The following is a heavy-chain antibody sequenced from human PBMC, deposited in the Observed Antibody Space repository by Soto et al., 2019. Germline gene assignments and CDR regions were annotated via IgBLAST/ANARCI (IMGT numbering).Heavy chain of an antibody. CDR1: GFTFSSYG. V-gene: IGHV3-30*18. CDR2: ISYDGSNK. J-gene: IGHJ6*02. CDR3: AKEGGQWLDLYYYYYYGMDV. D-gene: IGHD6-19*01. Sequence: GGSLRLSCAASGFTFSSYGMHWVRQAPGKGLEWVAVISYDGSNKYYADSVKGRFTISRDNSKNTLYLQMNSLRAEDTAVYYCAKEGGQWLDLYYYYYYGMDVWGQGTTVTVSS.